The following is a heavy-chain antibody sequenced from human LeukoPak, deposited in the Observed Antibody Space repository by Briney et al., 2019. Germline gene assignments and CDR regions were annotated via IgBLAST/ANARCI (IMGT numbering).Heavy chain of an antibody. CDR3: LKGYCSSISCYGDY. Sequence: PGVSLRLSCSASDFTFSSYAVHWLRQAPGKGLEYVSAIISNGGSKYNADSVKGRFTISRDNSKNTLYLQMSSLRAEDTAVYYCLKGYCSSISCYGDYWGQGTLVTVSS. D-gene: IGHD2-2*01. J-gene: IGHJ4*02. V-gene: IGHV3-64D*09. CDR2: IISNGGSK. CDR1: DFTFSSYA.